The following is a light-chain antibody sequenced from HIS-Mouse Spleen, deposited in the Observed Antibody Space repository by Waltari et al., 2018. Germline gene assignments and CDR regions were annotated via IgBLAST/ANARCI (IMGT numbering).Light chain of an antibody. CDR1: SSNIGSNT. J-gene: IGLJ2*01. V-gene: IGLV1-44*01. CDR3: AAWDDSLNGVV. Sequence: QSVLTQPSSASGTPGQRVTISCSGSSSNIGSNTANWYQQPPGTAPKLLIYSNNQRPSGVPDRFSGSKSGTSASLAISGLQSEDEADYYCAAWDDSLNGVVFGGGTKLTVL. CDR2: SNN.